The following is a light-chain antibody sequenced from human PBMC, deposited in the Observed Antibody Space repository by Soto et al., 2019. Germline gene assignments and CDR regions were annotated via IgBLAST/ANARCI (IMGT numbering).Light chain of an antibody. CDR3: QQYNNWPLT. Sequence: EIVMTQSPATLSVSTGDTATLSCRASQSVSSNLAWYQQKPGQAPRLLIYGASTRATGIPARFSGSGSGTEFTLTISSLQSEDVAVYYCQQYNNWPLTFGGGTKVEIK. V-gene: IGKV3-15*01. CDR1: QSVSSN. J-gene: IGKJ4*01. CDR2: GAS.